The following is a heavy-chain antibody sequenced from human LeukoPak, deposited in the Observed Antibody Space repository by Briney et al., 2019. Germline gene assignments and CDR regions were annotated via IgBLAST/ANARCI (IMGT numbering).Heavy chain of an antibody. CDR3: ARDWFGVPSGSSGRPDY. J-gene: IGHJ4*02. D-gene: IGHD3-16*01. CDR1: GYTFTSYA. CDR2: INPNSGGT. V-gene: IGHV1-2*02. Sequence: ASVKVSCKASGYTFTSYAMNWVRQAPGQGLEWMGWINPNSGGTNYAQKSQGRVTMTRDTSISTAYMELSRLRSDDTAVYYCARDWFGVPSGSSGRPDYWGQGTLVTVSS.